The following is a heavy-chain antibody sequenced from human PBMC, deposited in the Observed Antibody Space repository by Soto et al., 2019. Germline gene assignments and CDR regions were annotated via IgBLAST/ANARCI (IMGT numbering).Heavy chain of an antibody. CDR1: GGSISSSSYY. D-gene: IGHD3-22*01. J-gene: IGHJ6*02. V-gene: IGHV4-39*01. CDR3: ARRLYYDSSGFEGGGMDV. CDR2: IYYSGST. Sequence: PSETLSLTCTVSGGSISSSSYYWGWIRQPPGKGQEWIGSIYYSGSTYYNPSLKSRVTISVDTSKNHFSLKLSSVTAADTAVYYCARRLYYDSSGFEGGGMDVWGQGTTVTVSS.